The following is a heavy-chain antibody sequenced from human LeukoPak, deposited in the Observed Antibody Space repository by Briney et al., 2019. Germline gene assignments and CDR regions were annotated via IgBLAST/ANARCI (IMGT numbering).Heavy chain of an antibody. Sequence: PSETLSLTCTVSGGSISSYYWSWIRQPPGKGLEWIGYIYYSGSTNYNPSLKSRVTISVDTSKNQFSLKLSSVTAADTAVYYCARTYYYGSGSYSESLNWFDPWGQGTLVTVSS. CDR1: GGSISSYY. D-gene: IGHD3-10*01. CDR3: ARTYYYGSGSYSESLNWFDP. J-gene: IGHJ5*02. CDR2: IYYSGST. V-gene: IGHV4-59*12.